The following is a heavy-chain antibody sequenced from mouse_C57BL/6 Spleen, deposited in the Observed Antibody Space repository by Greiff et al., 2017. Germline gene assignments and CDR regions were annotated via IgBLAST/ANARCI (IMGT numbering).Heavy chain of an antibody. V-gene: IGHV1-19*01. CDR3: ARSDGYP. Sequence: VQLQQSGPVLVKPGASVKMSCKASGYTFTDYYMNWVNQSHGKSLEWIGVINPYNGGTSYNQKFKGKATLTVDKSSSTAYMELNSLTSEDSAVYYCARSDGYPWGQGTSVTVSS. CDR2: INPYNGGT. D-gene: IGHD2-3*01. J-gene: IGHJ4*01. CDR1: GYTFTDYY.